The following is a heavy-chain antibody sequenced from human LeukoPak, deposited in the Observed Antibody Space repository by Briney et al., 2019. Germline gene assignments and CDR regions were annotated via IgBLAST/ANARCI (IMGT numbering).Heavy chain of an antibody. Sequence: GGSLRLSCAAFGFTFSSYSMNWVRQAPGKGLEWVSSISSSSSYIYYADSVKGRFTISRDNAKNSLYLQMNSLRAEDTAVYYCARSGRVFEFDYWGQGTLVTVSS. CDR2: ISSSSSYI. CDR3: ARSGRVFEFDY. D-gene: IGHD3-10*01. CDR1: GFTFSSYS. V-gene: IGHV3-21*01. J-gene: IGHJ4*02.